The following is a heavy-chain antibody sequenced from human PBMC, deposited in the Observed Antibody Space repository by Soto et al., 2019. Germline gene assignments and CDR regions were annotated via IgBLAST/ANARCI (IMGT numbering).Heavy chain of an antibody. V-gene: IGHV1-18*01. CDR2: ISGYNDYT. CDR3: ARGGYYDNNWGKSSYYGLDV. J-gene: IGHJ6*02. CDR1: GYTFIRYG. Sequence: GASVKVSCKTSGYTFIRYGITWVRQAPGQGLEWMGWISGYNDYTEYAQKLQGRVTMTADTSTRTVYMELRSLTSDDTGVYYCARGGYYDNNWGKSSYYGLDVWGQGTTVTSP. D-gene: IGHD3-22*01.